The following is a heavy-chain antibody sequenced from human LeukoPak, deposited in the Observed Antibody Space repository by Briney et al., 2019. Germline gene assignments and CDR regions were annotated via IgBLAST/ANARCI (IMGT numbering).Heavy chain of an antibody. J-gene: IGHJ4*02. CDR2: LTSTGG. V-gene: IGHV3-23*01. CDR1: GFSISSYA. Sequence: GGSLRLSCAPSGFSISSYAMTWVRQAPGKGLEWVSALTSTGGYYADSVKGRFTISSDISKNTLYLQMSSLRAEDTAVYYCAKDLGYNYGLNPYRFDSWGQGTLATVSS. CDR3: AKDLGYNYGLNPYRFDS. D-gene: IGHD5-24*01.